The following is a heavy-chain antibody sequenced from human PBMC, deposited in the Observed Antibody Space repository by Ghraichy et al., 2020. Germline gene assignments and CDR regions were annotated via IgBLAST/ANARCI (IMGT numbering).Heavy chain of an antibody. CDR2: IKEDGGEK. Sequence: GGSLRLSCAASGFIFSRYWMSWVRQAPGKGLEWVANIKEDGGEKYFLDSVRRRFTISRDNAKNSLFLQMNNLRAEDTGVYYCARDLGRGSPSDYWGQGTVVTVAS. CDR3: ARDLGRGSPSDY. V-gene: IGHV3-7*01. D-gene: IGHD3-16*01. J-gene: IGHJ4*02. CDR1: GFIFSRYW.